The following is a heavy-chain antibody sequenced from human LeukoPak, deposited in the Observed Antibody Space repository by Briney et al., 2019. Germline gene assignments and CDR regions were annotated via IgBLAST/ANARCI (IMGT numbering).Heavy chain of an antibody. CDR2: INPNSGGT. CDR1: GYTFTSYG. D-gene: IGHD6-19*01. Sequence: GASVKVSCKASGYTFTSYGISWVRQAPGQGLEWMGWINPNSGGTIYAEKFQGRVTMTRDTSISTAYMELSRLRSDDTAVYYCARDKEKAVAGTVYWGQGTLVTVSS. J-gene: IGHJ4*02. V-gene: IGHV1-2*02. CDR3: ARDKEKAVAGTVY.